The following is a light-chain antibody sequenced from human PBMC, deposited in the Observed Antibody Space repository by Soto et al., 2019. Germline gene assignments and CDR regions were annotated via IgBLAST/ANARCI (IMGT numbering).Light chain of an antibody. J-gene: IGKJ1*01. Sequence: IQMTQSPSTLSASVGDRVIITCRASQNISRWLAWYQQNPGKAPTLLIYRASTLESGVPLRFSGSGSGTEFTLTISSLQPGDFATYYCQQYNNFPRTFGQGTRWIS. V-gene: IGKV1-5*03. CDR1: QNISRW. CDR3: QQYNNFPRT. CDR2: RAS.